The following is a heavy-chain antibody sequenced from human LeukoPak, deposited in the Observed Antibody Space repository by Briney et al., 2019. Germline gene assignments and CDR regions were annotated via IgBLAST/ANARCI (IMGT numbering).Heavy chain of an antibody. Sequence: GASVKVSCKASGYTFTSYYMHWARQAPGQGLEWMGIINPSGGSTSYAQKFQGRVTMTRDTSTSTVYMELSSLISEDTAVYYCAREDSWLLDYWGQGTLVTVSS. CDR2: INPSGGST. J-gene: IGHJ4*02. CDR3: AREDSWLLDY. D-gene: IGHD3-9*01. V-gene: IGHV1-46*01. CDR1: GYTFTSYY.